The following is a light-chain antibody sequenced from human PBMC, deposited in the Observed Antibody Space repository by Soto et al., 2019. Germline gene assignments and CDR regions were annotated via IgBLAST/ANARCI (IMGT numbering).Light chain of an antibody. CDR3: LLYYAGDVV. V-gene: IGLV7-43*01. J-gene: IGLJ2*01. Sequence: TVVTQEPSMTVSPGGKVTITCASSPGAVTSAFFPAWFQQKPGQTPRSLIYSTKNKHSWTPARFSGSLLGGKAALTLSGGQPGDEAEYYCLLYYAGDVVFGGGTKFTVL. CDR2: STK. CDR1: PGAVTSAFF.